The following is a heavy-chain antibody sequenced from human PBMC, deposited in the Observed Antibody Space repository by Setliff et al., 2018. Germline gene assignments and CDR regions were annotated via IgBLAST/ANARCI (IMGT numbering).Heavy chain of an antibody. Sequence: PGGSLRLSCAASGFTFSNYAMHRVRQAPGKGLEWVSVISWNSGSIGYAASGKGRFTISRYNSKSTLYLQMNNLRAEDTAVYFCARDGSVRGVDEYFDYWGQGTLVTVSS. J-gene: IGHJ4*02. CDR2: ISWNSGSI. CDR1: GFTFSNYA. D-gene: IGHD1-26*01. V-gene: IGHV3-9*01. CDR3: ARDGSVRGVDEYFDY.